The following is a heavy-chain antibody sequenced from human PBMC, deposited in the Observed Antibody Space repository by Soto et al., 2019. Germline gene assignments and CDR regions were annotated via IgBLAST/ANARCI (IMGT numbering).Heavy chain of an antibody. CDR1: GLSFSSDS. J-gene: IGHJ3*02. Sequence: EVQLVESGGGLVKPGGSLRLSCTASGLSFSSDSMNWVRQAPGKGLEWVSSISGSSSYIYYADSVKGRFTISRDNAKNSVYRQMKSLRAEDTAVYYCARGLGYCNVGSCSGAFDMWGQGTMVTVSS. V-gene: IGHV3-21*01. CDR2: ISGSSSYI. CDR3: ARGLGYCNVGSCSGAFDM. D-gene: IGHD2-15*01.